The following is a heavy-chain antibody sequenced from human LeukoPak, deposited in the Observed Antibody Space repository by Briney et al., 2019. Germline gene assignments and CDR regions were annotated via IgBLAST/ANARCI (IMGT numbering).Heavy chain of an antibody. J-gene: IGHJ4*02. CDR1: GFMFKTYW. CDR3: ARDNLEWGSVFDY. Sequence: GGSLRLSCAPSGFMFKTYWMHWVRHAPGKGRVWVSRINNDGHSINYADSVKGRFTTSRDNAKNTLFLHMNSLRAEDTGVYYCARDNLEWGSVFDYWGQGTLVTVSS. CDR2: INNDGHSI. D-gene: IGHD3-16*01. V-gene: IGHV3-74*01.